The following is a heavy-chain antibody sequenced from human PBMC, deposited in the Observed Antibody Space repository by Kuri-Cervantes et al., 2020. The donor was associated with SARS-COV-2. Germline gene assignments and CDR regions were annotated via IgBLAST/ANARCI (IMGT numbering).Heavy chain of an antibody. J-gene: IGHJ5*02. CDR3: ARETKTSMVRGVILGWFDP. D-gene: IGHD3-10*01. CDR1: GFTVSANY. Sequence: GESLKISCAASGFTVSANYMSWVRQAPGKGLEWVSVIYSGGSTFYADSVKGRFTISRDNSKNTLYLQMNSLRAEDTAVYYCARETKTSMVRGVILGWFDPWGQGTLVTVSS. V-gene: IGHV3-53*01. CDR2: IYSGGST.